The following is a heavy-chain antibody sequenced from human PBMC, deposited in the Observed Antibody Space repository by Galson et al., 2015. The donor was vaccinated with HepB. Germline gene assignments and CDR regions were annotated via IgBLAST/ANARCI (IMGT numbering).Heavy chain of an antibody. Sequence: SLRLSCAASGFTFGDYAMSWFRQAPGKGLEWVGFIRSKAYGGTTEYAASVKGRLTISRDDSKSIAYLQMNSLKTEDTAVYYCTRAGEYYYDGSGYSPHNIWGQGTMVTVSS. D-gene: IGHD3-22*01. CDR2: IRSKAYGGTT. V-gene: IGHV3-49*03. CDR3: TRAGEYYYDGSGYSPHNI. CDR1: GFTFGDYA. J-gene: IGHJ3*02.